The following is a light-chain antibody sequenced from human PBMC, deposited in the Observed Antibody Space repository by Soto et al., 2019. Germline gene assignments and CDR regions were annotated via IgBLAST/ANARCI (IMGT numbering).Light chain of an antibody. V-gene: IGKV3-11*01. Sequence: EIVLTQSQATLSLSPGDRATLSCWASQSVSSYLAWYQHKPGQAPRLLIYDASNRATGIPARFSGSGSGTEFTLTISGLQSEDFAIYYCQQYSNWPPWTFGPGTKVDIK. J-gene: IGKJ1*01. CDR2: DAS. CDR1: QSVSSY. CDR3: QQYSNWPPWT.